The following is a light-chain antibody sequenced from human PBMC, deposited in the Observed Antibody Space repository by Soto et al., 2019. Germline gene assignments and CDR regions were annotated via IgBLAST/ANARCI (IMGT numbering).Light chain of an antibody. CDR3: QQYGDSTPPYT. Sequence: DIVLTQSPGTLSLSPGERATLSCRASQSVSNNYLAWYQQKPGRAPRILIYGASSRATGIPDRFSGSGSGTDFTLTINRLEPEDFAVYYCQQYGDSTPPYTFGQGTKLEIK. V-gene: IGKV3-20*01. J-gene: IGKJ2*01. CDR1: QSVSNNY. CDR2: GAS.